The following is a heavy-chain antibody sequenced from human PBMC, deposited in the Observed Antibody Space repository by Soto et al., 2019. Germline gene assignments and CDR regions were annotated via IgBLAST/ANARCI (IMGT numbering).Heavy chain of an antibody. V-gene: IGHV1-18*01. CDR1: GYTFTSYG. CDR2: ISAYNGNT. J-gene: IGHJ6*04. Sequence: ASVKVSCKASGYTFTSYGINWVRQAPGQGLEWMGWISAYNGNTHYAQKLQGRVTMTTDTSASTAYMELSSLRSEDTAVYYCASKFWGGDGYSAARYGRDVGGKGPTVTVPS. D-gene: IGHD2-21*02. CDR3: ASKFWGGDGYSAARYGRDV.